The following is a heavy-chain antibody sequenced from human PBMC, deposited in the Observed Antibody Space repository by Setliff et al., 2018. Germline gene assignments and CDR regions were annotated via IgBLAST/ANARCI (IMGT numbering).Heavy chain of an antibody. D-gene: IGHD3-3*01. J-gene: IGHJ6*03. CDR1: GGSFSGYY. CDR3: ARAMFGVVTTYFYYYMDV. Sequence: PSETLSLTCAVYGGSFSGYYWSWIRQPPGKGLEWIGEINHSGSTNYNPSLKSRVTISVDTSKNQFSLKLSSVTAADTAVYYCARAMFGVVTTYFYYYMDVWGKGTTVT. CDR2: INHSGST. V-gene: IGHV4-34*01.